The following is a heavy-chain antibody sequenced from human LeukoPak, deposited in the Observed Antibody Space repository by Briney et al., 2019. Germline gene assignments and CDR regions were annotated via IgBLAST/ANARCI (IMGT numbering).Heavy chain of an antibody. Sequence: SETLSLTCAVYGGSFSGYYWSWIRQPPGKGLEWIGEINHSGSTNYNPSLKSRVTISVDTSKNQFSLKLSSVTAADTAVYYCARDNGVITIFGVVNYYFDYWGQGTLVTVSS. V-gene: IGHV4-34*01. CDR1: GGSFSGYY. CDR2: INHSGST. J-gene: IGHJ4*02. D-gene: IGHD3-3*01. CDR3: ARDNGVITIFGVVNYYFDY.